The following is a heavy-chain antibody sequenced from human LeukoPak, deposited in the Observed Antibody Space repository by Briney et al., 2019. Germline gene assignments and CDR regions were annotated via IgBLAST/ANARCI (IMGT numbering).Heavy chain of an antibody. Sequence: QAGWSLRLSCAASGFTFSSYEMNWVRQTPGKGLEWLSYIDSGSTMYYADSVRGRFTISRDNAKNSLYVQMNSLRAEDTAVYYCARKTPGTAHFDHWGQGTLVTVSS. D-gene: IGHD1-1*01. V-gene: IGHV3-48*03. CDR3: ARKTPGTAHFDH. CDR1: GFTFSSYE. J-gene: IGHJ4*02. CDR2: IDSGSTM.